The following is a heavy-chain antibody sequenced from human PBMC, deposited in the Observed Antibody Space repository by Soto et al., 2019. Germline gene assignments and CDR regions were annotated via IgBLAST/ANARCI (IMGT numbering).Heavy chain of an antibody. D-gene: IGHD6-19*01. V-gene: IGHV3-30*18. J-gene: IGHJ3*02. CDR1: GFTFSSYG. CDR2: ISYDGSNK. Sequence: GGSLRLSCAASGFTFSSYGMHWVRQAPGKGLEWVAVISYDGSNKYYADSVKGRFTISRDNSKNTLYLQMNSLRAEDTAVYYCVKDGIIGSGWIYDAFDIWGQGTMVTVSS. CDR3: VKDGIIGSGWIYDAFDI.